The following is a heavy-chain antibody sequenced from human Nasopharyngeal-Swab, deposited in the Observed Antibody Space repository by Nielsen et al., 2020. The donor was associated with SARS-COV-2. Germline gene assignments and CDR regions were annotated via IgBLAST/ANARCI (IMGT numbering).Heavy chain of an antibody. CDR2: IYSGGST. J-gene: IGHJ3*02. Sequence: GESLKISCAASGFTVSSHYISWVRQAPGKGLEWVSVIYSGGSTYYADSVKGRFTISRHNSKNTLYLQMNSLRAEDTAVYYCARSSGLGAFDIWGQGTMVTVSS. D-gene: IGHD1-26*01. V-gene: IGHV3-53*04. CDR3: ARSSGLGAFDI. CDR1: GFTVSSHY.